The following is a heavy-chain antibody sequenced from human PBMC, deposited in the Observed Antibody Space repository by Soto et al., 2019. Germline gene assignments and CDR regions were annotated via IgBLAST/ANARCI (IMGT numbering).Heavy chain of an antibody. J-gene: IGHJ6*02. Sequence: GGSLRLSCAASGFTFSSYAMSWVRQAPGKGLEWVSAISGSGGSTYYADSVKGRLTISKDTRKNQVVLTMANMEPADTATYYCARSIRGPRRSNGMDVWGQGTTVTVSS. D-gene: IGHD1-20*01. CDR2: ISGSGGST. CDR3: ARSIRGPRRSNGMDV. CDR1: GFTFSSYA. V-gene: IGHV3-23*01.